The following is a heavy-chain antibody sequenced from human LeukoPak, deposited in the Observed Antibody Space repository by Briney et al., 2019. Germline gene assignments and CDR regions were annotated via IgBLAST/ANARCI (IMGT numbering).Heavy chain of an antibody. CDR3: ARRSSQRYSGGWPI. D-gene: IGHD6-19*01. CDR2: INHSGST. V-gene: IGHV4-34*01. CDR1: GGSFSGYY. Sequence: SETLSLTCAVYGGSFSGYYWSWIRQPPGKGLEWIGEINHSGSTNYNPSLKSRVTISVDASKNQFSLKLSSVTAADTAVYYCARRSSQRYSGGWPIWGQGTMVTVSS. J-gene: IGHJ3*02.